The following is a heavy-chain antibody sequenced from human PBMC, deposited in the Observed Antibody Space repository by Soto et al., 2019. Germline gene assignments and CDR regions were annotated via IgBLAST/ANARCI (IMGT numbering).Heavy chain of an antibody. V-gene: IGHV3-11*01. CDR2: ISGSGSTM. CDR1: GFTFSDYY. Sequence: SLRLSCAASGFTFSDYYMSWIRQAPGQGLEWISYISGSGSTMYYADSVKGRFTISRDNAKGSVYLQMSGLRAEDTAVYYCARLGLFDYWGQGTLVTVSS. CDR3: ARLGLFDY. J-gene: IGHJ4*02.